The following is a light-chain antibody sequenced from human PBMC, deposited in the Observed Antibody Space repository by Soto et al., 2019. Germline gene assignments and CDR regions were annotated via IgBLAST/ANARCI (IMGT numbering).Light chain of an antibody. J-gene: IGLJ1*01. Sequence: QSVLTQPPSASGTPGQRVTISCSGSSSNIGSNYVYWYQQLPGTAPKLLIYRNNQRPSGVPDRFSASKSGTSASLAISGLRSEDDADYYCAAWDDSLSGGYVFGTGNKLTVL. CDR1: SSNIGSNY. V-gene: IGLV1-47*01. CDR3: AAWDDSLSGGYV. CDR2: RNN.